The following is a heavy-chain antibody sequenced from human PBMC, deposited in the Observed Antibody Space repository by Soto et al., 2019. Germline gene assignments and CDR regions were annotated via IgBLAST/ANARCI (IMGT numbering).Heavy chain of an antibody. D-gene: IGHD2-15*01. CDR3: ARESRYCSGGSCYSRQYYFDY. Sequence: ASVKVSCKASGYTFISYAISWVRQAPGQGLEWMGWISTYNGNTNYAQKLQGRVTMTTDTSTSTTYMELRSLRSDDTAVYYCARESRYCSGGSCYSRQYYFDYWGQGTLVTVSS. CDR2: ISTYNGNT. J-gene: IGHJ4*02. CDR1: GYTFISYA. V-gene: IGHV1-18*01.